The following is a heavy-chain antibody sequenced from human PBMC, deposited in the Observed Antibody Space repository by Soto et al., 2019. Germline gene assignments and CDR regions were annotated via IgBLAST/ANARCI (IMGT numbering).Heavy chain of an antibody. J-gene: IGHJ3*02. D-gene: IGHD3-16*01. Sequence: ASVKVSCKASGYTFTSYDINWVRQATGQGQEWMGCMNPNSGNTSYAQKFQGRRTMTRNTSIRTAYMELSSLRSEVTAVYYCARGRRVYDYIWGSYPTHDAFDIWGQGTMVTVSS. CDR1: GYTFTSYD. CDR2: MNPNSGNT. V-gene: IGHV1-8*01. CDR3: ARGRRVYDYIWGSYPTHDAFDI.